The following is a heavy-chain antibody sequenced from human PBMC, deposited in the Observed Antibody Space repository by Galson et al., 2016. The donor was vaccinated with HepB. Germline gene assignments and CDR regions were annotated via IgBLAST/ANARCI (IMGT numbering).Heavy chain of an antibody. Sequence: SVKVSCKASGYTFTSYGISWVRQAPGQGLEWMGWISAYNGNTNYAQKLQGRVTMTTDTSTSTAYLELRSLRSDDAAVYYCASGGSYGYYFDYWGQGTLVTVSS. CDR2: ISAYNGNT. D-gene: IGHD5-18*01. V-gene: IGHV1-18*01. CDR3: ASGGSYGYYFDY. CDR1: GYTFTSYG. J-gene: IGHJ4*02.